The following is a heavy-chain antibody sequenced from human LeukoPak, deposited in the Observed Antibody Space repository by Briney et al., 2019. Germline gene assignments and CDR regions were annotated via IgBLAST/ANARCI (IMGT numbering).Heavy chain of an antibody. CDR3: ARTSGYSSGWYYGYYMDV. J-gene: IGHJ6*03. V-gene: IGHV3-48*03. CDR1: GFTFSSYE. CDR2: ISSSGSTI. D-gene: IGHD6-19*01. Sequence: GGSLRLSCAASGFTFSSYEMSWVRQAPGKGLEWVSYISSSGSTIYYADSVKGRFTISRDNAKNSLYLQMNSLRAEDTAVYYCARTSGYSSGWYYGYYMDVWGKGTTVTISS.